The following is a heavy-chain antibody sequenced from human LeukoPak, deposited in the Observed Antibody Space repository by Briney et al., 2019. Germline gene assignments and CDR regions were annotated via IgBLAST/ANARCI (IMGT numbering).Heavy chain of an antibody. CDR3: ARGHYYGSGGHYYYYYMDV. CDR1: GYTFTSYG. CDR2: MNPNSGNT. Sequence: ASVKVSCKASGYTFTSYGISWVRQAPGQGLEWMGWMNPNSGNTGYAQKFQGRVTITRNTSISTAYMELSSLRSEDTAVYYCARGHYYGSGGHYYYYYMDVWGKGTTVTVSS. D-gene: IGHD3-10*01. V-gene: IGHV1-8*03. J-gene: IGHJ6*03.